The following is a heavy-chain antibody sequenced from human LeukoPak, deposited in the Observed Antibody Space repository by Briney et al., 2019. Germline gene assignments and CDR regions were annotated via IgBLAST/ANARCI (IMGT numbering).Heavy chain of an antibody. Sequence: ASVKVSCKASGYTFTSYAMNWVRQAPGQGLEWMGWINTNTGNPTYAQGFTGRFVFSLGTSVSTAYLQISSLKAEDTAVYYCARMEYLRSDDDNWFDPWGQGTLVTVSS. V-gene: IGHV7-4-1*02. J-gene: IGHJ5*02. D-gene: IGHD3-3*01. CDR1: GYTFTSYA. CDR3: ARMEYLRSDDDNWFDP. CDR2: INTNTGNP.